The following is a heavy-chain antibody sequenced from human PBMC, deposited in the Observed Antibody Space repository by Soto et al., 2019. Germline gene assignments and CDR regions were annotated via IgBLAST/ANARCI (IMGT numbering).Heavy chain of an antibody. J-gene: IGHJ4*02. V-gene: IGHV3-66*01. D-gene: IGHD6-19*01. Sequence: EVQLVESGGGLVKPGGSLRLSCAASGFTFSSNYMSWVRQAPGKGLEWVSVIYSGGSTYYADYVKGRFTISRDNSKNTLYLEKNSLRAEDAAVYYCARRSSGWYYFDYWGQGTLVTVSS. CDR2: IYSGGST. CDR3: ARRSSGWYYFDY. CDR1: GFTFSSNY.